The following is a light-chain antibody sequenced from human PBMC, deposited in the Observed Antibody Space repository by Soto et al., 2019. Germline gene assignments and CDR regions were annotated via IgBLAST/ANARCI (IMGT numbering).Light chain of an antibody. CDR3: QQSYSTPIT. V-gene: IGKV3-20*01. J-gene: IGKJ5*01. Sequence: ESVWTQSPGTLSFSPGERATLSCRASQSVSSSYLAWYQQKPGQAPRLLIYGASTRATGVPARFSGSGSGTEFTLTISSLQPEDFATYYCQQSYSTPITFGQGTRLEI. CDR1: QSVSSSY. CDR2: GAS.